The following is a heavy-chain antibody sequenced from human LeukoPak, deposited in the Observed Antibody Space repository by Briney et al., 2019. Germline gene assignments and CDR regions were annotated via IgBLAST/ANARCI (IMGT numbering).Heavy chain of an antibody. J-gene: IGHJ5*02. V-gene: IGHV4-34*01. CDR2: INHSGST. D-gene: IGHD3-16*02. Sequence: SETLSLTCAVYGGSFSGYYWSWIRQPPGKGLEWIGEINHSGSTNYNPSLKSRVTIPVDTSKNQFSLKLSSVTAADTAVYYCARGGLMITFGGVIAYWFDPWGQGTLVTVSS. CDR3: ARGGLMITFGGVIAYWFDP. CDR1: GGSFSGYY.